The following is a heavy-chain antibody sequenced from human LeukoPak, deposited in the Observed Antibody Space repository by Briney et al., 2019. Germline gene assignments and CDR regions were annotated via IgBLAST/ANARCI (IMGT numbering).Heavy chain of an antibody. Sequence: GGSLRLSCTVSGFTVSTNSMSWVRQAPGKGLEWVSFIYSDNTHYSDSVKGRFTISRDNSKNTLYLQMNSLRAEDTAVYYCARRAGAHSHPYDYWGQGTLVTVSS. V-gene: IGHV3-53*01. CDR3: ARRAGAHSHPYDY. J-gene: IGHJ4*02. CDR1: GFTVSTNS. CDR2: IYSDNT. D-gene: IGHD4/OR15-4a*01.